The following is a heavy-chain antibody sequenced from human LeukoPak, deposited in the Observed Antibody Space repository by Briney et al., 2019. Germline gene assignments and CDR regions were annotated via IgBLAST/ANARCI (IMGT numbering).Heavy chain of an antibody. D-gene: IGHD3-22*01. V-gene: IGHV3-13*01. J-gene: IGHJ2*01. CDR3: ARGVTYYYDNSGHPGWYFDL. CDR2: IRTTGDT. Sequence: GGSLRLSCAVSGFTFNYYDMHWVRQAPGKRLEWVSAIRTTGDTHYPDSVKGRFAMSREDAKNSVHLQMNTLRAGDTAVYYCARGVTYYYDNSGHPGWYFDLWGRGTLVTVSS. CDR1: GFTFNYYD.